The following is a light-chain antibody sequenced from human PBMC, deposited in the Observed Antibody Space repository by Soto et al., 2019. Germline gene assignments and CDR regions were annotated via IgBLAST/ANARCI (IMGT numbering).Light chain of an antibody. CDR3: QQLKSSPFT. V-gene: IGKV1-9*01. CDR2: AAS. J-gene: IGKJ3*01. CDR1: QGISSY. Sequence: EIQMTQSPSSLSASVGDRVTIACRASQGISSYLAWYQQKPGKAPQLLIYAASTLQSGVPSRFSGSGSGTDFTLTISSLQPEDFVTYYCQQLKSSPFTFGPGTKAD.